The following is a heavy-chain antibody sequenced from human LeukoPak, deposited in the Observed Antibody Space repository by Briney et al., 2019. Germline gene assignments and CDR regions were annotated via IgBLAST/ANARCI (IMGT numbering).Heavy chain of an antibody. CDR1: GGSISSYY. Sequence: SETLSLTCTVSGGSISSYYWSWIRQPPGKGLEWIGYIYYSGSTNYNPSLKSRVTISVDTSKSQFSLKLSSVTAADTAVYYCARAGYYYDSSGYSNWFDPWGQGTLVTVSS. V-gene: IGHV4-59*01. D-gene: IGHD3-22*01. CDR3: ARAGYYYDSSGYSNWFDP. CDR2: IYYSGST. J-gene: IGHJ5*02.